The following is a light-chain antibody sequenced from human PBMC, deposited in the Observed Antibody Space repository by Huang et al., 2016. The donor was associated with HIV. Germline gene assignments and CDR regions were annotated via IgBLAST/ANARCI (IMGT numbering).Light chain of an antibody. Sequence: EIVLKQSPGTLSLSPGERATLSCRASQSVSSNHLVWYQQRPGQAPRRLIYDTSTRATGIPDRFSGSGSGTDFTLTISRLEPEDLAVYYCQHYGSSLLTFGPGTKVHIK. V-gene: IGKV3-20*01. CDR3: QHYGSSLLT. J-gene: IGKJ3*01. CDR2: DTS. CDR1: QSVSSNH.